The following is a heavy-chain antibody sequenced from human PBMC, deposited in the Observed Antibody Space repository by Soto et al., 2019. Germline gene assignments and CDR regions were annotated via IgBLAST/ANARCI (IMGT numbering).Heavy chain of an antibody. CDR2: IYYSGST. Sequence: PSETLSLTCAVSGFSISSGYYWSWIRQPPGKGLEWIGYIYYSGSTNYNPSLKSRVTISVDTSKNQFSLKLSSVTAADTAVYYCARVSWYYYGSGSYNWFDPWGQGTLVTVSS. V-gene: IGHV4-61*01. CDR1: GFSISSGYY. CDR3: ARVSWYYYGSGSYNWFDP. D-gene: IGHD3-10*01. J-gene: IGHJ5*02.